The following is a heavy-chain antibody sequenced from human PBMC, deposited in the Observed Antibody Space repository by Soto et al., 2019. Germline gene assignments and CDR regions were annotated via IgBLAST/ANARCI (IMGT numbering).Heavy chain of an antibody. D-gene: IGHD2-15*01. CDR2: INHNGTT. CDR1: GGSFSGYY. J-gene: IGHJ4*02. Sequence: QVQLQQWGAGLLKPSETLSLTCAVYGGSFSGYYWSWIRQRPGKGLEGIGEINHNGTTNYNPSLKSRTPIPVDPPKVQWDLKLGSVTAADTAVSYWARGGRSGYDNVVVVAATGDDYFDYVGQGTLVTVSS. CDR3: ARGGRSGYDNVVVVAATGDDYFDY. V-gene: IGHV4-34*01.